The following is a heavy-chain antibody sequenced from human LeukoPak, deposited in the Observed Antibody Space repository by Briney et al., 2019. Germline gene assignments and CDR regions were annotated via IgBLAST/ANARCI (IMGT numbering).Heavy chain of an antibody. D-gene: IGHD1-26*01. Sequence: PGGSLRLSCAVSGFTVSNYYMTWVRQAPGKGLAWVSVIYGDGTTYYADSVKDRFIISRDNSKNTRYLQMNSLRAEDTAVYYCARAPGWVGRFDVWGRGTLVTVSS. CDR3: ARAPGWVGRFDV. CDR2: IYGDGTT. V-gene: IGHV3-66*01. J-gene: IGHJ2*01. CDR1: GFTVSNYY.